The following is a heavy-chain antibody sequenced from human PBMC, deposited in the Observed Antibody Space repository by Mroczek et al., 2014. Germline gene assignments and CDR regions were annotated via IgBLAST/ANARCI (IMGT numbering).Heavy chain of an antibody. D-gene: IGHD6-19*01. CDR1: GGSISSGSYY. Sequence: QVQLVESGPGLVKPSQTLSLTCTVSGGSISSGSYYWSWIRQPAGKGLEWIGRIYTSGSTNYNPSLKSRVTMSVDTSKNQFSLKLSSVTAADTAVYYCARDLLAAPLAGVQVVTNWFDPWGQGTLVTVSS. CDR3: ARDLLAAPLAGVQVVTNWFDP. V-gene: IGHV4-61*02. CDR2: IYTSGST. J-gene: IGHJ5*02.